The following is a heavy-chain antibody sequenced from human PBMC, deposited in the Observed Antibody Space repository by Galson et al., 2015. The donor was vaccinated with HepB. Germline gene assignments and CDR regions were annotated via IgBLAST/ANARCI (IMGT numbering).Heavy chain of an antibody. D-gene: IGHD2-21*01. Sequence: SVKVSCKASGYTFATYYMHWMRQAPGQGLEWMGIIKSSGGSTTYAEKFQGRVTLTRDASTSTVYLELSSLRSEDTAVYYCASSESPILYYYYYMDVWGKGTTVTVSS. V-gene: IGHV1-46*01. CDR2: IKSSGGST. CDR1: GYTFATYY. J-gene: IGHJ6*03. CDR3: ASSESPILYYYYYMDV.